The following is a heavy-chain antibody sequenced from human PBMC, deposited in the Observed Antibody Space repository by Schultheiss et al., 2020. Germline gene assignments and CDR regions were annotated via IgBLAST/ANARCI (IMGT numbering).Heavy chain of an antibody. Sequence: GWSLILSCAASGFTFSSYAMSWVRQAPGKGLEWVSAISGSGGSTYYADSVKGRFTISRDNSKNTLYLQMNSLRAEDTAVYYCAKDTSSSWYAWGQGTLVTVSS. CDR2: ISGSGGST. CDR1: GFTFSSYA. V-gene: IGHV3-23*01. J-gene: IGHJ4*02. CDR3: AKDTSSSWYA. D-gene: IGHD6-13*01.